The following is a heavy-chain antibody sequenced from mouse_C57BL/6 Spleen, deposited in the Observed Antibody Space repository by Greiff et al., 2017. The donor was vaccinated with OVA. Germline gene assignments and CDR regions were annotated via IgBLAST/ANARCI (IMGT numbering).Heavy chain of an antibody. CDR3: ARDLYYGNWERYFYY. J-gene: IGHJ2*01. D-gene: IGHD2-1*01. CDR2: INPNNGGT. V-gene: IGHV1-22*01. Sequence: EVKLQESGPELVKPGASVKMSCKASGYTFTDYYMHWVKQSHGKSLEWIGYINPNNGGTSYNQKFKGKATLTVNKSSSTAYMELRSLTSEDSAVYYFARDLYYGNWERYFYYWGQGTTLTVSS. CDR1: GYTFTDYY.